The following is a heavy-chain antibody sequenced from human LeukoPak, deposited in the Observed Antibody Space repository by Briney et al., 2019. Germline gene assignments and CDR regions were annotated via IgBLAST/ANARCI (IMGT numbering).Heavy chain of an antibody. CDR1: GFTFSSYA. Sequence: GGSLRLSCAASGFTFSSYAMHWVRQAPGKGLEWVAVISYDGSNKYYADSVKGRFTISRDNSKNTLYLQMNSLRAEDTAVYYRARDRWSSGDPWGQGTLVTVSS. J-gene: IGHJ5*02. CDR2: ISYDGSNK. V-gene: IGHV3-30-3*01. CDR3: ARDRWSSGDP. D-gene: IGHD6-19*01.